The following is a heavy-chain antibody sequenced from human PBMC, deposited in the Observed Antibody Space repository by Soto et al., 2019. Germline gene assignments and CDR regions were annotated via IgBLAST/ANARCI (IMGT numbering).Heavy chain of an antibody. Sequence: GGSLRLSCAASGFTFSSYGMHWVRQAPGKGLEWVAVIWYDGSNKYYADSVKGRFTISRDNSKNTLYLQMNSLRAEDTAVYYGARAMDYYYYYMDVWGKGTTVTVSS. CDR3: ARAMDYYYYYMDV. CDR2: IWYDGSNK. CDR1: GFTFSSYG. D-gene: IGHD3-10*01. V-gene: IGHV3-33*01. J-gene: IGHJ6*03.